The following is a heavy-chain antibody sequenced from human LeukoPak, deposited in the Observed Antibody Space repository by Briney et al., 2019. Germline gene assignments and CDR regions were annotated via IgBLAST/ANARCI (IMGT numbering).Heavy chain of an antibody. V-gene: IGHV3-23*01. Sequence: GGSLRLSCAASGFTFSNAWMSWVRQAPGKGLEWVSAISDTGNTYHADSVKGCFTISRDSSKNTLFLQMNRLRPEDAAVYYCAKAPVTTCRGAFCYPFDYWGLGTLVTVSS. CDR3: AKAPVTTCRGAFCYPFDY. CDR1: GFTFSNAW. CDR2: ISDTGNT. J-gene: IGHJ4*02. D-gene: IGHD2-15*01.